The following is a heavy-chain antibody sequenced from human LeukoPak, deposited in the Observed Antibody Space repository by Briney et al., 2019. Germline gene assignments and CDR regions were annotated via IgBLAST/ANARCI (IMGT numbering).Heavy chain of an antibody. Sequence: GASVKVSCKASGYTFIDQYVHWVRQAPGQGLEWMGWINANGGVTKYAQRFKDRVTLTRATSISTAYMELRSLTVNDTAVYYCANGRSAGPDFWGQGTLVTVSS. V-gene: IGHV1-2*02. J-gene: IGHJ4*02. CDR2: INANGGVT. D-gene: IGHD6-25*01. CDR1: GYTFIDQY. CDR3: ANGRSAGPDF.